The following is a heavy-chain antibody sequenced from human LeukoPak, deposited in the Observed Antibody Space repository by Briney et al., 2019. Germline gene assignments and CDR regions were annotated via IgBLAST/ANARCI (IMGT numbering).Heavy chain of an antibody. Sequence: GGSLKLSCAASGFTFNTYAMSWVRQAPGKGLEWVSGITSGANTYYADSVKGRFTISRDNSENTLNLQMNSLRAEDTAIYYCARNNGMDVWGQGTTVIVSS. CDR1: GFTFNTYA. V-gene: IGHV3-23*01. CDR2: ITSGANT. CDR3: ARNNGMDV. J-gene: IGHJ6*02.